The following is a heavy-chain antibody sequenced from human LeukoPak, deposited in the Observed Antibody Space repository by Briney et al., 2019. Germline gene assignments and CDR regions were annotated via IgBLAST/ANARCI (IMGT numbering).Heavy chain of an antibody. CDR1: GFTFSSFG. J-gene: IGHJ4*02. V-gene: IGHV3-30*02. CDR2: IRYDGSNK. Sequence: GGSLRLSCAASGFTFSSFGMHWVRQAPGQGLEWVAFIRYDGSNKYYADSVKGRFTISRDNSKNTLYLQMNSLRAEDTAVYYCAKTTVVVAATPTLYYFDYWGQGTLVTVSS. CDR3: AKTTVVVAATPTLYYFDY. D-gene: IGHD2-15*01.